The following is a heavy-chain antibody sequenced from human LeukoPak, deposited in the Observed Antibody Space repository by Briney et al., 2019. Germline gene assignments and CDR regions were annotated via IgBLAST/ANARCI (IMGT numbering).Heavy chain of an antibody. Sequence: GGSLRLSCAASGFTFNRHGMSWVRQAPGKGLEWVSGIDVSGRMTYYADSVKGRFTISRDNSKNTLYLQMNSLRAEDTAVYYCAKGRGYSSSWSACDYWGQGTLVTVSS. D-gene: IGHD6-13*01. CDR1: GFTFNRHG. V-gene: IGHV3-23*01. J-gene: IGHJ4*02. CDR3: AKGRGYSSSWSACDY. CDR2: IDVSGRMT.